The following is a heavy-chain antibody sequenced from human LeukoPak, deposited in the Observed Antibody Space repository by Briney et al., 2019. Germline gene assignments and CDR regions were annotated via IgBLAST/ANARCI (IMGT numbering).Heavy chain of an antibody. CDR2: IYYSGST. CDR3: ARHLAVDSSSWLGWFDP. D-gene: IGHD6-13*01. J-gene: IGHJ5*02. Sequence: ASETLSLTCTVSGDSISSYYWSWIRQPPGKGLEWIGYIYYSGSTNYNPSLKSRVTMSVDTSKNQFSLKLTSVTAADTAVYYCARHLAVDSSSWLGWFDPWGREPWSPSPQ. CDR1: GDSISSYY. V-gene: IGHV4-59*01.